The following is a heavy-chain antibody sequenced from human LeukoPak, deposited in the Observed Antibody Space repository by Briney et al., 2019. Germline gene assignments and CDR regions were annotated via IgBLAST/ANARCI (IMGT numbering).Heavy chain of an antibody. Sequence: GGSLRLSSAASGFSFSNYWMSWVRQVPGKGLEWVANIKLDGSEKNYVDSVKGRFTISRDDTKNSLYLQMNSLRAEDTAVFYCARDQYDTWSRRGNFDSWGQGTLVIVSS. V-gene: IGHV3-7*03. CDR2: IKLDGSEK. D-gene: IGHD3-3*01. CDR3: ARDQYDTWSRRGNFDS. CDR1: GFSFSNYW. J-gene: IGHJ4*02.